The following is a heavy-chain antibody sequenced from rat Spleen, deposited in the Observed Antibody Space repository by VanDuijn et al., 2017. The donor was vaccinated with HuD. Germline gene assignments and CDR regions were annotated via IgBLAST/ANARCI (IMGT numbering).Heavy chain of an antibody. J-gene: IGHJ4*01. V-gene: IGHV5-31*01. CDR3: ARGAGITRHVMDA. Sequence: EVKIVESGGGLVQPGRSLKLSCAASGFNFNDYWMGWVRQAPGKGLEWVASITNASGGTHYPDSVKGRFTISRDIAQNTLYLQMNSLQTEDIATYYCARGAGITRHVMDAWGQGASVTVSS. CDR1: GFNFNDYW. CDR2: ITNASGGT. D-gene: IGHD1-4*01.